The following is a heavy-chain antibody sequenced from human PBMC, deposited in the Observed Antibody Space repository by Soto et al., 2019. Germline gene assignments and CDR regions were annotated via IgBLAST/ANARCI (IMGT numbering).Heavy chain of an antibody. V-gene: IGHV1-69*02. CDR1: GGTFSTYT. Sequence: QVHLEQSGAEVKKPGSSVKVSCKAAGGTFSTYTLIWVRQAPGQGLEWMGRIIPMLTVTNYAQKFQGRVTLTADKATSTALMELTSLISEGTAVDYCSIGSWSAETFDVWGQGTMVTVYS. CDR2: IIPMLTVT. J-gene: IGHJ3*01. CDR3: SIGSWSAETFDV. D-gene: IGHD2-2*01.